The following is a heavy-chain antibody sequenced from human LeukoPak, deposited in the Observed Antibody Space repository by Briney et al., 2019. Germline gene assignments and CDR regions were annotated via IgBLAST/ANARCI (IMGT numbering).Heavy chain of an antibody. D-gene: IGHD3-22*01. CDR2: ISYDGSNE. CDR3: AKDPTPAIYDRAQGFDY. Sequence: GGSLRLSCAASGFTFSSYGMHWVRQAPGKGLEWVAVISYDGSNEYYADSVKGRFTISRDNSKNTLYLQMNSLRAEDTAVYYCAKDPTPAIYDRAQGFDYWGQGTLATVSS. CDR1: GFTFSSYG. J-gene: IGHJ4*02. V-gene: IGHV3-30*18.